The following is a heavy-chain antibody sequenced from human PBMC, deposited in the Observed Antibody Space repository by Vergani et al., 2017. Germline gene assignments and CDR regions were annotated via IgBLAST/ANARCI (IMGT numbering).Heavy chain of an antibody. V-gene: IGHV3-15*07. Sequence: EVQLVESGGGIVKPGGSLRLSCVASGFSFRNAWMNWVRRTPGKGLEWVGRIKSTFDRGTTDYAAAVKGRFTISRDDSKNTLFLQMNGLKTEDIGVYYCTTDPRYCGDGSFYWLRDHHYYGMDVWGQGNTVTVSS. CDR2: IKSTFDRGTT. CDR1: GFSFRNAW. D-gene: IGHD2-21*01. CDR3: TTDPRYCGDGSFYWLRDHHYYGMDV. J-gene: IGHJ6*02.